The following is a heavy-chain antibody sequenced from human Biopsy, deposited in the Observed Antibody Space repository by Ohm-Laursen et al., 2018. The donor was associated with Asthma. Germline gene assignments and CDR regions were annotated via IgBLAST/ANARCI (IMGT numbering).Heavy chain of an antibody. D-gene: IGHD4-17*01. Sequence: SVKVSCKISGYILTDLSLHWVRQAPGQGLEWMGGHDHEEGGTVTARRFQGRVTMTEDTSTDTAYMELSSLSSDDTAVYYCASDFPKDYVRYNFQFWGQGTLVTVSS. V-gene: IGHV1-24*01. CDR3: ASDFPKDYVRYNFQF. J-gene: IGHJ4*02. CDR1: GYILTDLS. CDR2: HDHEEGGT.